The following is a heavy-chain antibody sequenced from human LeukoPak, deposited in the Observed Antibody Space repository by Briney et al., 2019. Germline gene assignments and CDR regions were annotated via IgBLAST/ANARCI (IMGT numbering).Heavy chain of an antibody. Sequence: APVKVSCKASGYTFTGYYMHWVRQAPGQGLEWMGWINPNSGGTNYAQKFQGRVTMTRDTFISTAYMELSRLRSDDTAVYYCARDRVTGTDFDYWGQGTLVTVSS. J-gene: IGHJ4*02. CDR2: INPNSGGT. CDR3: ARDRVTGTDFDY. V-gene: IGHV1-2*02. CDR1: GYTFTGYY. D-gene: IGHD1-20*01.